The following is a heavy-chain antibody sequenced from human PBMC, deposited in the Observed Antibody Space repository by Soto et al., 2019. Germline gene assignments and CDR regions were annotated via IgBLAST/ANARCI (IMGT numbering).Heavy chain of an antibody. CDR2: INPNSGGT. CDR1: GYTFTGYY. Sequence: ASVKVSCKASGYTFTGYYMHWVRQAPGQGLEWMGWINPNSGGTNYAQKFQGRVTMTRDTSISTAYMELSRLRSDDTAVYYCAREQGDYRYYYYGMDVWGQGTTVTVSS. J-gene: IGHJ6*02. V-gene: IGHV1-2*02. CDR3: AREQGDYRYYYYGMDV. D-gene: IGHD4-17*01.